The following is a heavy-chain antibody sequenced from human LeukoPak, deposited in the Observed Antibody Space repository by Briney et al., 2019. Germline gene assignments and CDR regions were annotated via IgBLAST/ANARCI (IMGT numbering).Heavy chain of an antibody. CDR2: ISGYNGKT. J-gene: IGHJ4*02. D-gene: IGHD5-12*01. CDR3: ARDYGEGRVATIPLAY. V-gene: IGHV1-18*04. CDR1: GSTFTSYG. Sequence: ASVNVSCKASGSTFTSYGITWVRQAPGQGLGWMAWISGYNGKTNYAQNLQGRVTMTTDTSTSTAYMELRSLRSDDTAVYYCARDYGEGRVATIPLAYWGQGTLVTVSS.